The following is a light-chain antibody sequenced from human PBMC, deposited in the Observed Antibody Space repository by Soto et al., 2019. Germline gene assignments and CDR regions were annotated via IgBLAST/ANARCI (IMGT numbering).Light chain of an antibody. V-gene: IGLV2-23*01. CDR2: EGS. CDR3: CSYAGGGV. J-gene: IGLJ3*02. Sequence: QSALTQPASVSGSPGQSITISCTGTSSDVGNYNLVSWYQQHPGKAPKLMIYEGSKRPSGVSNRFSGSKSGNTASLTISGPQAEDEADYYCCSYAGGGVFGGGTQLTVL. CDR1: SSDVGNYNL.